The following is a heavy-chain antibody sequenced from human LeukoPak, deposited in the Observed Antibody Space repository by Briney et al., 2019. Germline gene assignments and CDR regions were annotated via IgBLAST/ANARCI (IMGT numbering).Heavy chain of an antibody. J-gene: IGHJ4*02. CDR3: ARAKPKNMVRGLIMRRESRYYFDY. Sequence: AGGSLRLSCAASGFTVSSNYMSWVRQAPGKGLEWVSVIYSGGSTYYADSVKGRFTISRDNSKSTLYIQMNSLRAEDTAVYCCARAKPKNMVRGLIMRRESRYYFDYWGQGTLVTVSS. CDR2: IYSGGST. V-gene: IGHV3-53*01. CDR1: GFTVSSNY. D-gene: IGHD3-10*01.